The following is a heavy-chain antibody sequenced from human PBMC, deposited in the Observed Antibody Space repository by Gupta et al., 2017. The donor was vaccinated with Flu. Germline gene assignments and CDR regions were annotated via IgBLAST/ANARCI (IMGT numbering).Heavy chain of an antibody. CDR2: IRNKANSYTT. V-gene: IGHV3-72*01. CDR3: SRGETGPSAPGRNDC. Sequence: RLVESGGGLVQPGGSLSLPCVVSGFTFSEHYMDWIRQAPGKGLEWVGRIRNKANSYTTEYAASVKDRFTITRDDSKSSLYLQMNSLKNEDTAVYYCSRGETGPSAPGRNDCWGQGTLVTVSS. J-gene: IGHJ4*02. D-gene: IGHD6-13*01. CDR1: GFTFSEHY.